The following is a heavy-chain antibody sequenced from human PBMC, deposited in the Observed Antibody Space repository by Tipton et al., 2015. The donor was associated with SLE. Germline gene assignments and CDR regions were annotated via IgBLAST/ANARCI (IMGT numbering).Heavy chain of an antibody. CDR2: VYYSGRT. V-gene: IGHV4-39*07. CDR1: GDSITRSDCY. CDR3: ARDLASYYGVDV. D-gene: IGHD3-3*02. Sequence: TLSLTCTVSGDSITRSDCYWGWIRQPPGKGLEWIGNVYYSGRTYYNPSLKSRVTISLDTSKNQFSLKLNSVTAADTAVYYCARDLASYYGVDVWGQGTTVTVSS. J-gene: IGHJ6*02.